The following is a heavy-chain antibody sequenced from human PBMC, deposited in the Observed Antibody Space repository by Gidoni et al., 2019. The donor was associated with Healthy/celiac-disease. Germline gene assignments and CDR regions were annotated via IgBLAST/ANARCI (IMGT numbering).Heavy chain of an antibody. CDR3: ARGGLLWFGEVPLFDY. Sequence: EVQLVESGGGLVQPGGSLRLSCAASGFTFSSYSMNWVRQAPGKGLEWVSYISSSSSTIYYAYSVKGRFTISRDNAKNSLYLQMNSLRAEDTAVYYCARGGLLWFGEVPLFDYWGQGTLVTVSS. D-gene: IGHD3-10*01. V-gene: IGHV3-48*01. CDR2: ISSSSSTI. J-gene: IGHJ4*02. CDR1: GFTFSSYS.